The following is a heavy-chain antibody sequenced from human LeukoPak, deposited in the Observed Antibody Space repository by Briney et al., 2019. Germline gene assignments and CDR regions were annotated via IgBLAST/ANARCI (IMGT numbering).Heavy chain of an antibody. CDR1: VFNISSCG. J-gene: IGHJ4*02. CDR3: ARDNAVGDMGRLGY. CDR2: IRYDGSNK. D-gene: IGHD3-16*01. Sequence: GGSLRLSCAASVFNISSCGRQWGRQAPGKGLEWVAFIRYDGSNKYYADSVKGRFTISRDNSKNTLYLQMISLRAEDTAVYYRARDNAVGDMGRLGYWGQGTLVTVSS. V-gene: IGHV3-30*02.